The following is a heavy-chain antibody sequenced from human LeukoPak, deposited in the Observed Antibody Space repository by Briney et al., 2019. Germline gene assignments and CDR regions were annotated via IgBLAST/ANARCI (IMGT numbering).Heavy chain of an antibody. D-gene: IGHD1-26*01. V-gene: IGHV1-46*01. CDR1: GYIFTSYY. CDR2: INPSGGST. J-gene: IGHJ4*02. CDR3: ARAEVGATHLDY. Sequence: GASVKVSCKASGYIFTSYYMHWVRQAPGQGLEWMGIINPSGGSTSYAQKFQGRVTMTRDTSTSTVYMELSSLRSEDTAVYYCARAEVGATHLDYWGQGTLVTVSS.